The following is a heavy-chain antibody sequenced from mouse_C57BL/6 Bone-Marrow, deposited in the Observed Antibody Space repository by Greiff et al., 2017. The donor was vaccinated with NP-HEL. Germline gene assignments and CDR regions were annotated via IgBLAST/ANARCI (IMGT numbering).Heavy chain of an antibody. CDR3: ARYGSSYEDYCDY. CDR2: IRNKANGYTT. Sequence: DVKLVESGGGLVQPGGSLSLSCAASGFTFTDYYMSWVRQPPGKALEWLGFIRNKANGYTTEYSASVKGRFTISRDNSQSILYLQMNALRAEDSATYYCARYGSSYEDYCDYWGQGTTLTVSA. CDR1: GFTFTDYY. J-gene: IGHJ2*01. V-gene: IGHV7-3*01. D-gene: IGHD1-1*01.